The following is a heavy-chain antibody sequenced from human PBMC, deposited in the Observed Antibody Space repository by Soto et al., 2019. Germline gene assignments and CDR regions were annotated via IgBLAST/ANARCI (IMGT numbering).Heavy chain of an antibody. V-gene: IGHV4-34*01. CDR3: ATTIYSSAWSRDF. J-gene: IGHJ4*02. D-gene: IGHD6-19*01. CDR2: INHSGST. CDR1: GGSFSGYY. Sequence: SETLSLTCAVYGGSFSGYYWSWIRQPPGKGLEWIGEINHSGSTNYNPSLKSRVTISADSSKNQFSLNLNSVTAADTAVYYCATTIYSSAWSRDFWGQGTLVSVSS.